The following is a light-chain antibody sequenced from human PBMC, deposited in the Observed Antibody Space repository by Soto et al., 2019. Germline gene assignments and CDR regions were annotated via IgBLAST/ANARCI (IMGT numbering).Light chain of an antibody. Sequence: DIQMTQSPSSLSASVGDRVTITCRASQGIGNFLAWYQQKPGKPPKLLMYAASSLQSGVPSRFSGSGVGTDFTLTISSLQPEDVASYYCQKYDSAPWTFGPGTKVEIK. V-gene: IGKV1-27*01. J-gene: IGKJ1*01. CDR3: QKYDSAPWT. CDR1: QGIGNF. CDR2: AAS.